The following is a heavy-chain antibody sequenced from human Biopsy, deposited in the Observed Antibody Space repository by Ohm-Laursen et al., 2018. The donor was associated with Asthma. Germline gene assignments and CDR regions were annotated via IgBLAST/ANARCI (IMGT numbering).Heavy chain of an antibody. CDR2: THHSGLN. D-gene: IGHD1-26*01. CDR1: GGSFSSNY. V-gene: IGHV4-34*01. J-gene: IGHJ6*02. CDR3: ARGSSSRLSQWELLVSGGKRAHSYYGMDV. Sequence: TLSLTCAVYGGSFSSNYWSWIRQTPGKGLEWLGDTHHSGLNNYNPSLSSRLTLSVDTSKYQFSLRLPSVTAADTAVYYCARGSSSRLSQWELLVSGGKRAHSYYGMDVWGQGTTVTVSS.